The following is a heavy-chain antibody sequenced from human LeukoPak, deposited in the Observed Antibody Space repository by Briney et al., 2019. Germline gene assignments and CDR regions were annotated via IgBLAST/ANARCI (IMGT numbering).Heavy chain of an antibody. V-gene: IGHV3-7*01. D-gene: IGHD6-13*01. J-gene: IGHJ4*02. CDR1: GFTLSSYW. CDR3: ARDEHHLVQGYYFDY. CDR2: IKQDGSEK. Sequence: GGSLRLSCVASGFTLSSYWMSWVRQAPGKGLEWVANIKQDGSEKNYVDSVKGRFTTSRDNAKNSLFLQMDSLRAEDTALYYCARDEHHLVQGYYFDYWGQGTLVTVSS.